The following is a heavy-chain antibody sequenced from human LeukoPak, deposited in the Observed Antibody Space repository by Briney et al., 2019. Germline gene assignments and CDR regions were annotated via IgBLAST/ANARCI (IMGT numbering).Heavy chain of an antibody. D-gene: IGHD1-20*01. V-gene: IGHV1-2*06. CDR2: INPNSGGT. CDR3: ARDASNWSAFDS. CDR1: GYTFTGYY. J-gene: IGHJ5*01. Sequence: RASVKVSCKASGYTFTGYYMHWVRQAPGQGLEWMGRINPNSGGTNYAQKFQGRVTMTSDTSITTAYMELSSLTSDDTATYYCARDASNWSAFDSWGQGTLVIVSS.